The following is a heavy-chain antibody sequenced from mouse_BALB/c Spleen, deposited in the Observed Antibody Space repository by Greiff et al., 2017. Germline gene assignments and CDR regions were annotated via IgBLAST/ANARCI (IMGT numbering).Heavy chain of an antibody. CDR2: INSNGGST. V-gene: IGHV5-6-3*01. J-gene: IGHJ4*01. Sequence: EVKLVESGGGLVQPGGSLKLSCAASGFTFSSYGMSWVRQTPDKRLELVATINSNGGSTYYPDSVKGRFTISRDNAKNTLYLQMSSLKSEDTAMYYCASLTFYYYAMDYWGQGTSVTVSS. CDR1: GFTFSSYG. D-gene: IGHD4-1*01. CDR3: ASLTFYYYAMDY.